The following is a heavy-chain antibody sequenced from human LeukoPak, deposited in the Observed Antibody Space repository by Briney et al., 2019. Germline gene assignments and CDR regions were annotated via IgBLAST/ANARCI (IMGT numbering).Heavy chain of an antibody. V-gene: IGHV4-39*01. CDR2: IYYSVST. J-gene: IGHJ4*02. CDR3: AIRQTNYYDSSGKNDY. Sequence: SETLSLTCTVSGGSISSSSYYWGWIRQPPGKGLEWIGSIYYSVSTYYNPSLKSRVTISVDTSKNQFSLKLSSVTAADTAVYYCAIRQTNYYDSSGKNDYWGQGTLVTVSS. CDR1: GGSISSSSYY. D-gene: IGHD3-22*01.